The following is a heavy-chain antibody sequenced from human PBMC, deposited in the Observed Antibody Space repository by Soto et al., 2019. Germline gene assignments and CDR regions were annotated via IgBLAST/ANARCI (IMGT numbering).Heavy chain of an antibody. V-gene: IGHV4-39*01. CDR2: IYYSGST. CDR1: GGSISSSSYY. Sequence: PSETLSLTCTVSGGSISSSSYYWGWIRQPPGKGLEWIGSIYYSGSTYSNPSLKSRVTISVDTSKNQFSLKLSSVTAADTAVYYCAGRGVIRTFNYYYGMDVWGQGTTVTVSS. J-gene: IGHJ6*02. CDR3: AGRGVIRTFNYYYGMDV. D-gene: IGHD3-10*01.